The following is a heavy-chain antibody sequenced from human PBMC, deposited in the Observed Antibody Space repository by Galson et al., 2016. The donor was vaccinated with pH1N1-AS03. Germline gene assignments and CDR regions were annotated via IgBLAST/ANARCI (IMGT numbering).Heavy chain of an antibody. D-gene: IGHD5-12*01. V-gene: IGHV4-38-2*02. Sequence: SETLSLTCTVSGSSISTNYYWGWIRQPPGKGLEYIASMLHTGRTYYNPPLKSRLTISLDMSKNQLSLNLRSEDTAIYSCARVGAGYDYGNGMDVWGQGTTVTVSS. CDR3: ARVGAGYDYGNGMDV. CDR1: GSSISTNYY. J-gene: IGHJ6*02. CDR2: MLHTGRT.